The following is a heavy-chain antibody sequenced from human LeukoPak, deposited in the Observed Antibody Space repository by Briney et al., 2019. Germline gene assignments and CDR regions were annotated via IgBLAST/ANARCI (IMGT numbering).Heavy chain of an antibody. CDR1: GGSISSSSYY. Sequence: LSLTCTVSGGSISSSSYYWGWIRQPPGKGLEWVSYISSSGSTIYYADSVKGRFTISRDNAKNSLYLQMNSLRAEDTAVYYCARDRGAGYYDSSAYHRAFDYWGQGTLVTVSS. CDR2: ISSSGSTI. V-gene: IGHV3-11*04. D-gene: IGHD3-22*01. CDR3: ARDRGAGYYDSSAYHRAFDY. J-gene: IGHJ4*02.